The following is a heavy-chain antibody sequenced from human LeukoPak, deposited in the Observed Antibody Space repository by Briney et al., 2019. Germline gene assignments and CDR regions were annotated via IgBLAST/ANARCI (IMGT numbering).Heavy chain of an antibody. Sequence: SETLSLTCAVFGGSFSGYYWTWIRQSPGKGLKWIGQINHSGSANYNRSLKSRVTITIESSKNQFSLELSSVTAADSAMYYCATGKYDSSDYSGGWYYFDYWGQGTLVTVSS. CDR3: ATGKYDSSDYSGGWYYFDY. CDR2: INHSGSA. J-gene: IGHJ4*02. D-gene: IGHD3-22*01. V-gene: IGHV4-34*01. CDR1: GGSFSGYY.